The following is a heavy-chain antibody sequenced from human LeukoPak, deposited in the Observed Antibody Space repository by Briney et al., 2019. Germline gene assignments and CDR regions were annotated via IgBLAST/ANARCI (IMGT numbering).Heavy chain of an antibody. CDR3: AKPNAGRFDY. V-gene: IGHV3-30-3*01. Sequence: GGSLRLSCAASGFTFSSYAMHWVRQAPGKGLEWVAVISYDGSNKYYADSVKGRFTISRDNSKNTLYLQMNSLRAEDTAVYYCAKPNAGRFDYWGQGTLVTVSS. J-gene: IGHJ4*02. D-gene: IGHD3-10*01. CDR2: ISYDGSNK. CDR1: GFTFSSYA.